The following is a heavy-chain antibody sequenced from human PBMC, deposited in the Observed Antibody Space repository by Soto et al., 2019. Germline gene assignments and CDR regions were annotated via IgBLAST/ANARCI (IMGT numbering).Heavy chain of an antibody. Sequence: GGSLRLSCAASGFTFSNAWMSWVRQAPGKGLEWVGRIKSKTDGGTTDYAAPVKGRFTISRDDSKNTLYLQMNSLRTEDTAVYYCTTDSGWYEGFDYWGQGTLVTISS. J-gene: IGHJ4*02. D-gene: IGHD6-19*01. CDR1: GFTFSNAW. V-gene: IGHV3-15*01. CDR2: IKSKTDGGTT. CDR3: TTDSGWYEGFDY.